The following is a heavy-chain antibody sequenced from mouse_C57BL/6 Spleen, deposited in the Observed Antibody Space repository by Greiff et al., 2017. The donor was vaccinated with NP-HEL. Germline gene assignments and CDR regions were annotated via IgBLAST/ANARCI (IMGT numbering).Heavy chain of an antibody. CDR1: GYTFTSYW. D-gene: IGHD4-1*01. CDR3: ARELTGTRWYFDV. Sequence: QVQLQQPGAELVRPGSSVKLSCKASGYTFTSYWMHWVKQRPIQGLEWIGNIDPSDSETHYNQKFKDKATLTVDKSSSTAYMLLSSLTSEDSAVYYCARELTGTRWYFDVWGTGTTVTVSS. V-gene: IGHV1-52*01. J-gene: IGHJ1*03. CDR2: IDPSDSET.